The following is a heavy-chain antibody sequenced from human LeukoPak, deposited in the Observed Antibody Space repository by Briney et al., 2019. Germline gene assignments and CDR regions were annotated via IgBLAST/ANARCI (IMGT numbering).Heavy chain of an antibody. D-gene: IGHD6-13*01. CDR1: GLTFSSFA. V-gene: IGHV3-23*01. CDR2: ISGRDGST. CDR3: ATTGYSNRNY. J-gene: IGHJ4*02. Sequence: GGSLRLSWAASGLTFSSFAMGWVRQAPGKGLQWVSSISGRDGSTYYAASVKGRFTISRDNSKNTLYLQMNSLRHEDTAVYYCATTGYSNRNYWGQGTLVTVSS.